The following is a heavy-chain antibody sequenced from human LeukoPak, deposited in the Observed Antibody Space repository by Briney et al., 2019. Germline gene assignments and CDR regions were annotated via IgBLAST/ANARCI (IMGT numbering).Heavy chain of an antibody. Sequence: PSETLSLTCTVSGGSINTHYYYWGWIRQPPGKGLEWIGSIYYSGSTYYNPSLKSRVTISVDTSKNQFSLKLSSVTAADTAVYYCARTYYYGSGSYYNVWYFDYWGQGTLVTVSS. CDR2: IYYSGST. J-gene: IGHJ4*02. CDR3: ARTYYYGSGSYYNVWYFDY. D-gene: IGHD3-10*01. V-gene: IGHV4-39*01. CDR1: GGSINTHYYY.